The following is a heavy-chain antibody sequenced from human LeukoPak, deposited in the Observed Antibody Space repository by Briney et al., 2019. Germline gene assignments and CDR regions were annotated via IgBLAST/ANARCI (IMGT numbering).Heavy chain of an antibody. Sequence: PGGSLRLSCAASGFTFSTYVMNWVRQAPGKGLEWIGSVYYSGDTYYNPSLKSRVTISVDTSKNQFSLNLRSVTAADTAVYYCARGLRFSDNWGQGTLVTVSS. CDR2: VYYSGDT. V-gene: IGHV4-39*07. D-gene: IGHD3-3*01. J-gene: IGHJ4*02. CDR3: ARGLRFSDN. CDR1: GFTFSTYV.